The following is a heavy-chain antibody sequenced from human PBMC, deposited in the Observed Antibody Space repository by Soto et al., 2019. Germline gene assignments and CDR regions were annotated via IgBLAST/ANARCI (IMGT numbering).Heavy chain of an antibody. J-gene: IGHJ4*02. V-gene: IGHV3-30*04. CDR2: ISYDGSNK. D-gene: IGHD5-12*01. CDR1: GFTFSSYA. Sequence: GGSLRLSCAASGFTFSSYAMHWVRQAPGKGLEWVAVISYDGSNKYYADSVKGRFTISRDNSKNTLYLQMNSLRAEDTAVYYCARDNGRPPTHLYENYFDYWGQGTLVTVSS. CDR3: ARDNGRPPTHLYENYFDY.